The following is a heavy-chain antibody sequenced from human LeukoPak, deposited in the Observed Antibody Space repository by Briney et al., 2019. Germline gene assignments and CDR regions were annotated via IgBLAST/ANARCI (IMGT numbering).Heavy chain of an antibody. V-gene: IGHV4-59*01. Sequence: SETLSLTCTVSGGSISSYYWSWIRQPPGKGLEWIGYIYYSGSTNYNPSLESRVTISVDTSKNQFSLKLSSVTAADTAVYYCARAAGVGTFYYYYGMDVWGQGTTVTVSS. D-gene: IGHD1-14*01. CDR1: GGSISSYY. CDR2: IYYSGST. CDR3: ARAAGVGTFYYYYGMDV. J-gene: IGHJ6*02.